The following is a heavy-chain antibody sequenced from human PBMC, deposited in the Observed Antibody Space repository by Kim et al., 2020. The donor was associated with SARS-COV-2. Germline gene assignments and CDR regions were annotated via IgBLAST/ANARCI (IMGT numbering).Heavy chain of an antibody. V-gene: IGHV1-2*02. CDR2: SGGT. Sequence: SGGTRFSQKFQGRGTVTRDTSISTAYMELSGLRSYDTAVYYCSKSRAFDYWGQGTLVTVSS. J-gene: IGHJ4*02. D-gene: IGHD1-26*01. CDR3: SKSRAFDY.